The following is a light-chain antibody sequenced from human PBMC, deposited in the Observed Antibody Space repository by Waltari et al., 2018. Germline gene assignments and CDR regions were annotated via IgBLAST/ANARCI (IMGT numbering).Light chain of an antibody. CDR1: SSNIGSNY. J-gene: IGLJ2*01. Sequence: QSVLTQPPSASGTPGQRVTIPCSGSSSNIGSNYVYWYQQITEMAPKLLIYRNNQRPSGVPDRFSGSKSGTSASLAISGLRSEDEADYYCAAWDDSLSGGVVFGGGTKLTVL. V-gene: IGLV1-47*01. CDR3: AAWDDSLSGGVV. CDR2: RNN.